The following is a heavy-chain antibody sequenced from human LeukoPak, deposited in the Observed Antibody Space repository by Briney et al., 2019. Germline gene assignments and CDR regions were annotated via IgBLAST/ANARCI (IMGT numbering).Heavy chain of an antibody. CDR1: GFTFGDYA. D-gene: IGHD3-22*01. V-gene: IGHV3-49*04. Sequence: PGGSLRLSCTASGFTFGDYAMSWVRQAPGKGLEWVGFIRSKAYGGTTEYAASVKGRFTISRDDSKSIAYLQMNSLKTEDTAVYYCTRAGSNKDSSGYYWYWFDPWGQGTLVTVSS. J-gene: IGHJ5*02. CDR3: TRAGSNKDSSGYYWYWFDP. CDR2: IRSKAYGGTT.